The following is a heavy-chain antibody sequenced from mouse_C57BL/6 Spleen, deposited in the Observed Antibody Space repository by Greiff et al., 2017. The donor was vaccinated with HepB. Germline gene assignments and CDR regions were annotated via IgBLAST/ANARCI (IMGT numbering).Heavy chain of an antibody. Sequence: DVQLVESGEGLVKPGGSLKLSCAASGFTFSSYAMSWVRQTPEKRLEWVAYISSGGDYIYYADTVKGRFTISRDNARNTLYLQMSSLKSEDTAMYYCTRAYDYDWFAYWGQGTLVTVSA. CDR3: TRAYDYDWFAY. CDR1: GFTFSSYA. CDR2: ISSGGDYI. D-gene: IGHD2-4*01. V-gene: IGHV5-9-1*02. J-gene: IGHJ3*01.